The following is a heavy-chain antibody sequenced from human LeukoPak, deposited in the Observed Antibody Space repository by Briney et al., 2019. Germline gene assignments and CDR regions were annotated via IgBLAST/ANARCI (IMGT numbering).Heavy chain of an antibody. J-gene: IGHJ2*01. CDR2: IVVGSGST. CDR1: GFTFTSSA. CDR3: AADLTVRGYWYLDL. V-gene: IGHV1-58*01. Sequence: SVKVSCKASGFTFTSSAVQWVRQARGQRLEWIGWIVVGSGSTKYAQKLQERVTITGDMSTSTAYMELSSLRSEDTAVYYCAADLTVRGYWYLDLWGRGTLVTVSS. D-gene: IGHD4-11*01.